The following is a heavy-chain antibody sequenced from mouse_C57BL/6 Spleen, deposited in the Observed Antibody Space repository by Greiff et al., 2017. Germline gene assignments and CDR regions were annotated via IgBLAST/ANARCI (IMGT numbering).Heavy chain of an antibody. CDR1: GYTFTPYP. V-gene: IGHV1-47*01. Sequence: VQGVESGAELVKPGASVTMSCTASGYTFTPYPIEWMKQTPGKSLEWIGNFHPYTDDTKYNEKFKGKATLTVEKSSSTVYLELSRLTSDDSAVYDCARGDYYGSYRDYWGQGTTLTVSP. D-gene: IGHD1-1*01. CDR2: FHPYTDDT. J-gene: IGHJ2*01. CDR3: ARGDYYGSYRDY.